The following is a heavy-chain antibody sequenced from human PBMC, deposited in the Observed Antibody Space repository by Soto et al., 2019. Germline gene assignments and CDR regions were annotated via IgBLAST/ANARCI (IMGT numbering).Heavy chain of an antibody. J-gene: IGHJ4*02. CDR3: ARTKAVAAKTQYYFDY. Sequence: QVQLVESGGGVVQPGRSLRLSCAASGFTFSSYGMNWVRQAPGKGLEWVAVIWYDGSNKNNADSVKGRFTISRDNSKNSLYLQMNSLRAEDTAVYYCARTKAVAAKTQYYFDYWGQGTLVTVSS. CDR1: GFTFSSYG. V-gene: IGHV3-33*01. D-gene: IGHD6-19*01. CDR2: IWYDGSNK.